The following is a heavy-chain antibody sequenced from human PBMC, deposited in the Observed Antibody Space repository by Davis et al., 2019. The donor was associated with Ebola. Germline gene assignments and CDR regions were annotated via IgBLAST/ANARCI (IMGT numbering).Heavy chain of an antibody. CDR3: ARDRYDILTGPKGMDV. J-gene: IGHJ6*02. D-gene: IGHD3-9*01. CDR1: GGSISYYY. CDR2: IFYSGTT. V-gene: IGHV4-59*01. Sequence: MPSETLSLTCTVSGGSISYYYWSWIRQPPGKGLEWIGYIFYSGTTNYNPSLKSRVTISVDTSKNQFSLKLTSVTAADTAVYYFARDRYDILTGPKGMDVWGQGTTVTVSS.